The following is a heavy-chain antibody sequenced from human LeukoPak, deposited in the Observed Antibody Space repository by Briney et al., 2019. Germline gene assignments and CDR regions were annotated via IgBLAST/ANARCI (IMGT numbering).Heavy chain of an antibody. Sequence: ASVKVSCKASGGTFSSYAISWVRQAPGQGLKWMGWINPNSGGTNYAQKFQGRVTMTRDTSISTAYMELSRLRSDDTAVYYCARPYCSSTSCYQFFDYWGQGTLVTVSS. V-gene: IGHV1-2*02. CDR3: ARPYCSSTSCYQFFDY. CDR2: INPNSGGT. D-gene: IGHD2-2*01. CDR1: GGTFSSYA. J-gene: IGHJ4*02.